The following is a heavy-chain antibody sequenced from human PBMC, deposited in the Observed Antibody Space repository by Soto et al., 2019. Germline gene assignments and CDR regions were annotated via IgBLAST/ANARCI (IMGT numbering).Heavy chain of an antibody. CDR2: ISSSSSYI. D-gene: IGHD6-13*01. CDR1: GFTFSSYS. Sequence: GSLRLSCAASGFTFSSYSMNWVRQAPGKGLEWVSSISSSSSYIYYADSVKGRFTISRDNAKNSLYLQMNSLRAEDTALYYCAREIAAAALYYYYGMDVWGQGTTVTVSS. V-gene: IGHV3-21*01. J-gene: IGHJ6*02. CDR3: AREIAAAALYYYYGMDV.